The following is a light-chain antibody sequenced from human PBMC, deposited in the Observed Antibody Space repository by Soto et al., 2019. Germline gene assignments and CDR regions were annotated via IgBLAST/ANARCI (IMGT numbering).Light chain of an antibody. V-gene: IGLV2-8*01. CDR1: SSDVGGYKY. CDR3: SSYAGSNNYV. CDR2: AVS. J-gene: IGLJ1*01. Sequence: ALTQPPSASGSPGQSVTISCTGTSSDVGGYKYVSWYQQYPGKAPKLMIYAVSKRPSGVPDRFSGSKSGNTASLTVSGLQAEDEADYYCSSYAGSNNYVFGTGTKVTVL.